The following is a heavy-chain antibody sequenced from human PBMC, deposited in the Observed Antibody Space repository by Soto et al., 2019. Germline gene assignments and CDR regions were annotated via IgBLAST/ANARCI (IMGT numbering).Heavy chain of an antibody. CDR1: GFTFSSYA. CDR2: ISGSGGST. Sequence: PGGSLRLSCAASGFTFSSYAMTWVRQAPGKGLEWVSVISGSGGSTHYADSVKGRSTIARDNSKNTLYLQVNSLRAEDTAVYYCARGPSYSDSYFDHWGQGTLVTVSS. V-gene: IGHV3-23*01. D-gene: IGHD4-17*01. J-gene: IGHJ4*02. CDR3: ARGPSYSDSYFDH.